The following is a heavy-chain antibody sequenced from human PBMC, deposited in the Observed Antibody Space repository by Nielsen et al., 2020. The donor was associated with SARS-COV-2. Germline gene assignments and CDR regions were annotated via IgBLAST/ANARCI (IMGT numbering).Heavy chain of an antibody. V-gene: IGHV3-43*01. J-gene: IGHJ4*02. D-gene: IGHD2-15*01. CDR3: AKDMGRYCSGGSCYSWASDH. CDR2: ISWDGITT. CDR1: GFNFHEYS. Sequence: LSLTCAASGFNFHEYSMNWVRQAPGKGLEWVSLISWDGITTHYADSVKGRFTVSRDNSKSSLYLQMNSLRSEDTALYYCAKDMGRYCSGGSCYSWASDHWGQGTLVTVSS.